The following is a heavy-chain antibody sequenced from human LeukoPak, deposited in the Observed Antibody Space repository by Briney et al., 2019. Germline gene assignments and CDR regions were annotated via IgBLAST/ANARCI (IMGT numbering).Heavy chain of an antibody. CDR2: ISYDGSNK. CDR3: AKDVIGSSWHTFDY. Sequence: PGGSLRLSCAASGFTFSSYGMHWVRQAPVKGLEWVAVISYDGSNKYYADSVKGRFTISRDNSKNTLYLQMNSLRAEDTAVYYCAKDVIGSSWHTFDYWGQGTLVTVSS. V-gene: IGHV3-30*18. J-gene: IGHJ4*02. D-gene: IGHD6-13*01. CDR1: GFTFSSYG.